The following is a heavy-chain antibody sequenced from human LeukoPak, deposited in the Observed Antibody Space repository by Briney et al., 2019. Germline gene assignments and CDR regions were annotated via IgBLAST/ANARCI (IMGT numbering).Heavy chain of an antibody. CDR2: IKQDGSDR. CDR1: GFTFRNYW. CDR3: ARDRSGSYDY. V-gene: IGHV3-7*03. Sequence: GGSLRLSCAASGFTFRNYWMSWVRQAPGTGLEWVANIKQDGSDRNYVTSVRGRFTVSRDNAESSLYLQMNSLRAEDTAVYYCARDRSGSYDYWGQGTLVTVSS. D-gene: IGHD1-26*01. J-gene: IGHJ4*02.